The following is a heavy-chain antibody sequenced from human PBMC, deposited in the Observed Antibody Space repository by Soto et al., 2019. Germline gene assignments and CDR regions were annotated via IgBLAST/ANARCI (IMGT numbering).Heavy chain of an antibody. CDR3: ARDRSMILTE. D-gene: IGHD3-22*01. V-gene: IGHV3-33*01. J-gene: IGHJ4*02. CDR1: GFTFTTYG. Sequence: QVELVEWGGGVVQPGRSLRISCAASGFTFTTYGMHWVRQAPGKGLEWVAHIWYDGSNKYYADSVKGRFTISRDNSKGTVFLQMNSLRAADTAVYYCARDRSMILTEWGQGTLVTVSS. CDR2: IWYDGSNK.